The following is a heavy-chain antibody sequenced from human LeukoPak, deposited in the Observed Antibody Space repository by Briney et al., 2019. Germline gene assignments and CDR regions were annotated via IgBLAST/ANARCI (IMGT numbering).Heavy chain of an antibody. V-gene: IGHV3-74*01. Sequence: PGGSPRLSCAASGFSFSRYWIHWVRQAPGKGLEWVSRINPDGSTTTYADSVKGRFTISRDNAENTVYLQMNSLRAEDTAVYYCARVLSGSWDWFDPWGQGTLVTVSS. J-gene: IGHJ5*02. CDR3: ARVLSGSWDWFDP. CDR2: INPDGSTT. D-gene: IGHD3-22*01. CDR1: GFSFSRYW.